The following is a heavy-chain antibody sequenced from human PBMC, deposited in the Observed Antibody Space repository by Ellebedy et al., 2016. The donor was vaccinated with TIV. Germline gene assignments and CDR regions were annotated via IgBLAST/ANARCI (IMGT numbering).Heavy chain of an antibody. CDR3: AREREAVATGSTSGLVFDY. J-gene: IGHJ4*02. CDR2: TYYRSKWYN. D-gene: IGHD6-19*01. V-gene: IGHV6-1*01. Sequence: SQTLSLTCAISGDSVSSNSAAWNWIRQSPSRGLEWLGRTYYRSKWYNDYAVSVKSRITINPDTSKNQFSLQLNSVTPEDTAVYYCAREREAVATGSTSGLVFDYWGQGTLVTVSS. CDR1: GDSVSSNSAA.